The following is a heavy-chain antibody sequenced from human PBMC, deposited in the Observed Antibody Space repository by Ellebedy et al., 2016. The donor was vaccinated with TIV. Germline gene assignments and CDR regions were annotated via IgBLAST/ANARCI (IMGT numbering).Heavy chain of an antibody. V-gene: IGHV1-46*01. CDR3: ARGDNTFYAYSGSSDFDY. CDR1: GYTFSSYY. Sequence: AASVKVSCKASGYTFSSYYMHWVRQAPGQGLEWMGVLNPSGGSTSYAQKLQGRVTMTRDTSTSTVYMELSSLRSEDTAVYYCARGDNTFYAYSGSSDFDYWGQGTLVTVSS. J-gene: IGHJ4*02. CDR2: LNPSGGST. D-gene: IGHD1-26*01.